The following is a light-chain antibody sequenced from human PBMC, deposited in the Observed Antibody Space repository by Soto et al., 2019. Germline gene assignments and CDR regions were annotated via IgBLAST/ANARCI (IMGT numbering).Light chain of an antibody. Sequence: QSVLTQPPSVSGTPGQRVTISCTGSSSNIGAGYDVHWYPQLPGTTPKLLIYANSNRPSGVPDRFSGSKSGTSASPAITGLQAKDEADYYCQSYDSSLSAVVFGGGPKLTVL. CDR3: QSYDSSLSAVV. V-gene: IGLV1-40*01. CDR2: ANS. CDR1: SSNIGAGYD. J-gene: IGLJ2*01.